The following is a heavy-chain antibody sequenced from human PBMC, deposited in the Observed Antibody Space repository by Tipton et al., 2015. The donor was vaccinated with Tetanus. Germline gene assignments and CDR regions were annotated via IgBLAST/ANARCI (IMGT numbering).Heavy chain of an antibody. CDR1: GGSFSLYY. Sequence: TLSLTCGVSGGSFSLYYWNWIRQPPGKGLEWIGSLDYSGNTYYNSSLMSRVTISVDTSKNQFSLRLNSVTAVDTAVYYCAKSDRVTRTSWYFHDWGQGTLVTVSS. CDR2: LDYSGNT. D-gene: IGHD2-2*01. J-gene: IGHJ4*02. CDR3: AKSDRVTRTSWYFHD. V-gene: IGHV4-59*05.